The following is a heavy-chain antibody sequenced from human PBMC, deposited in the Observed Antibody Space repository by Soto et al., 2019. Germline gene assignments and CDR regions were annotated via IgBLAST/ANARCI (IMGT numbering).Heavy chain of an antibody. J-gene: IGHJ3*02. CDR3: ARRYSGYDDAFDI. D-gene: IGHD5-12*01. CDR2: IYYSGGT. V-gene: IGHV4-59*01. CDR1: GGYINNYY. Sequence: QVQLQESGPGLVKPSETLSLTGTVSGGYINNYYWSWIRQPPGKGLEWIGYIYYSGGTNYNPSLKSRVTTSVDTSNSQFSLKLSSVTAADTAVYYCARRYSGYDDAFDIWGQGTMVTVSS.